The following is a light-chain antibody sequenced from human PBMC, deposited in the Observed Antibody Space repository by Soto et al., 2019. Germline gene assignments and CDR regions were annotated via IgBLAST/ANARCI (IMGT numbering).Light chain of an antibody. Sequence: EIVLTQSPVTLSLSPGERATLSCRASQSVTNSLAWYQQKPGQAPRLLVYDASNRATGIPTRFSGSGSGTDFTLTISSLQPDDFATYYCQHYNSYSEAFGQGTKVELK. CDR3: QHYNSYSEA. J-gene: IGKJ1*01. CDR2: DAS. V-gene: IGKV3-11*01. CDR1: QSVTNS.